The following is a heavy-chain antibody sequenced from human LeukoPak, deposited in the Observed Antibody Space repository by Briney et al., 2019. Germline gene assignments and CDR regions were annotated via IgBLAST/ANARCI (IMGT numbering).Heavy chain of an antibody. CDR2: IYPGDSDT. CDR1: GYSFTSYW. V-gene: IGHV5-51*01. CDR3: AREGGIAAAGTIFMDY. J-gene: IGHJ4*02. Sequence: GESLKISCKGSGYSFTSYWIGWVRQMPGKGLEWMGIIYPGDSDTRYSPSFQGQVTISADKSISTAYLQWSSLKASDTAMYYCAREGGIAAAGTIFMDYWGQGTLVTVSS. D-gene: IGHD6-13*01.